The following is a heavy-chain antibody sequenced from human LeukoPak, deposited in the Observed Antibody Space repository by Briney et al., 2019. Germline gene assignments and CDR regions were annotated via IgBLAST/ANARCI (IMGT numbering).Heavy chain of an antibody. J-gene: IGHJ4*02. CDR2: VYHGGNT. CDR3: ARSYSGSFLY. Sequence: SETLSLTCTVSGYSISNGYYWGWIRQPPGKGLEFIGSVYHGGNTYYKASLRSRVTISLDTSKNQFSLRLSSVTAADTAVYYCARSYSGSFLYWGQGSLVTVSS. CDR1: GYSISNGYY. V-gene: IGHV4-38-2*02. D-gene: IGHD1-26*01.